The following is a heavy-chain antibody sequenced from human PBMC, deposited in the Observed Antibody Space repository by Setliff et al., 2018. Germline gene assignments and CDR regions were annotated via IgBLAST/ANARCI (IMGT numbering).Heavy chain of an antibody. D-gene: IGHD3-10*01. CDR1: GFTFSSYW. J-gene: IGHJ6*03. Sequence: GGSLRLSCAASGFTFSSYWMSWVRQAPGKGLEWVANIKQDGSEKYYVDSVKGRFTISRDNAKNSLYLQMNSLKTEDTAVYYCTTEPHYGSGYYYYMDVWGKGTTVTVSS. CDR3: TTEPHYGSGYYYYMDV. V-gene: IGHV3-7*03. CDR2: IKQDGSEK.